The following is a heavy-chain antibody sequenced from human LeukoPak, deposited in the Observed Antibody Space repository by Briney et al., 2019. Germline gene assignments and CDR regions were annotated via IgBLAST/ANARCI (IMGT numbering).Heavy chain of an antibody. J-gene: IGHJ4*02. V-gene: IGHV1-18*01. D-gene: IGHD6-19*01. CDR1: GYTFTSYG. Sequence: GASVKVSCKASGYTFTSYGISWVRQAPGQGLEWMGWISTYDGNTNYAQKVQGRVTMTTDTSTSTAYMELRSLRSDDTAVYYCARDYSSGWPNFDYWGQGTLVTVSS. CDR3: ARDYSSGWPNFDY. CDR2: ISTYDGNT.